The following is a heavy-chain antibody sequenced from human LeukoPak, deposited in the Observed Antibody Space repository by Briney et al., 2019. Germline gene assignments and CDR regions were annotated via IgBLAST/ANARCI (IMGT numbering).Heavy chain of an antibody. CDR2: ISAYNGNT. J-gene: IGHJ4*02. CDR3: ARDQGVEMATIPFDY. CDR1: GYTFTIYG. V-gene: IGHV1-18*01. Sequence: ASVKVSCKASGYTFTIYGISWVRHAPGQGLEWMGWISAYNGNTNYAQKLQGRVTMTTDTSTSTAYMELRSLRSDDTAVYYCARDQGVEMATIPFDYWGQGTLVTVSS. D-gene: IGHD5-24*01.